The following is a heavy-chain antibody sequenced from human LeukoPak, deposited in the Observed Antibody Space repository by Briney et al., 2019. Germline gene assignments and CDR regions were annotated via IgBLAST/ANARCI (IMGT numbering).Heavy chain of an antibody. V-gene: IGHV4-39*01. CDR3: ARRNAPRRVGFDF. D-gene: IGHD2-2*01. CDR2: LSHAGNT. Sequence: SETLSLTCSVSGDSVRNDFYYWGWIRQPPGKGLEWVACLSHAGNTWYNPSLESRLSISVDTSKNQFSLKFSSVTAADTALYWRARRNAPRRVGFDFWGQGTLVTVSS. CDR1: GDSVRNDFYY. J-gene: IGHJ4*02.